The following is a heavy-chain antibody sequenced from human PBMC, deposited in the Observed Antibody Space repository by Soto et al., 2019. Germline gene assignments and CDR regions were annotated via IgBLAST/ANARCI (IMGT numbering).Heavy chain of an antibody. CDR1: GFSFTNAW. Sequence: EVQLVEAGGGLVKPGESLRLSCAASGFSFTNAWMNWVRQAPGKGLEWVGRIKDKSEGAKTDYAAPLNDRFTISRDNSKNILYLQMDSLKTEDTAMYYCTTAGRLGWYSLAYWVQGTLVTVSS. CDR3: TTAGRLGWYSLAY. CDR2: IKDKSEGAKT. D-gene: IGHD2-15*01. J-gene: IGHJ4*02. V-gene: IGHV3-15*07.